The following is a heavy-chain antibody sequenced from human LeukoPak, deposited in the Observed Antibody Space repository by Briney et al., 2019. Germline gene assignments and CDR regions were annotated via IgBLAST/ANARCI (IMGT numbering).Heavy chain of an antibody. CDR1: GGSISSSSYY. Sequence: NSSETLSLTYTVSGGSISSSSYYWGWIRQPPGKRLEWIGSIYYSGSTYYNPSLKSRVTISVDTSKNQFSLKLSSVTAADTAVYYSARDGVVPVRGFDYWGQGTLVTVSS. J-gene: IGHJ4*02. V-gene: IGHV4-39*07. CDR3: ARDGVVPVRGFDY. D-gene: IGHD2-2*01. CDR2: IYYSGST.